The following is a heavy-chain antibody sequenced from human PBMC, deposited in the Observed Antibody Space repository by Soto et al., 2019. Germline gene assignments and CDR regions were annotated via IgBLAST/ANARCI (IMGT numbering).Heavy chain of an antibody. J-gene: IGHJ6*02. CDR3: ARPGFLSYYYYGMDV. Sequence: QVQLVESGGGLVKSGGSLRLSCAASGFIFSDYCMSWIRQAPGKGLEWVSYISSSSSYTNYADSVKGRFTISRDNAKNSLYLQMNSLRAEDTAVYYCARPGFLSYYYYGMDVWGQGTTFTVSS. CDR2: ISSSSSYT. V-gene: IGHV3-11*06. CDR1: GFIFSDYC.